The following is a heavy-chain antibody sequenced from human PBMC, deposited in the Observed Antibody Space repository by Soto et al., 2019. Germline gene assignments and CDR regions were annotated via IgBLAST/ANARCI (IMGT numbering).Heavy chain of an antibody. J-gene: IGHJ6*02. CDR2: IYYSGST. Sequence: QVQLQESGPGLVKPSETLSLTCTVSGGSISSYYWSWIRQPPGKGLEWIGYIYYSGSTNYNPSLKSRVTISVDTSKNQFALKLSSVTAADTAVYDCAGYRGYDSPPRVWGQGTTVTVSS. CDR3: AGYRGYDSPPRV. D-gene: IGHD5-12*01. CDR1: GGSISSYY. V-gene: IGHV4-59*01.